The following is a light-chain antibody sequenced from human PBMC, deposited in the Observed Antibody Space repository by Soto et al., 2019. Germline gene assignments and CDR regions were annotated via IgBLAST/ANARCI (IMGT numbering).Light chain of an antibody. J-gene: IGLJ1*01. CDR1: SSNIGANI. Sequence: QSVLAQPPSASGTPGQRVAFSCSGSSSNIGANIVNWYQQLPGAAPKLLIYSHSQRPSGVPDRFSGSKSGTSASLAISGLQSDDEADYYCAAWDDSLNGYVFGTGTKVTVL. CDR3: AAWDDSLNGYV. V-gene: IGLV1-44*01. CDR2: SHS.